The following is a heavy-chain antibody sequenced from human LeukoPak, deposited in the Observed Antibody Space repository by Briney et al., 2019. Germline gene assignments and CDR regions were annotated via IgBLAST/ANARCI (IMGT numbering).Heavy chain of an antibody. CDR2: ISYDGSNK. V-gene: IGHV3-30-3*01. CDR1: GFTLSSYA. D-gene: IGHD6-19*01. J-gene: IGHJ4*02. Sequence: GGSLRLSCAASGFTLSSYAMSWVRQAPGKGLEWVAVISYDGSNKYYADSVKRRFTISRDNSKNTLCLHMNSLRAEDTAVYYCAREPHVWYSSGWPFDYWGQGTLVTVSS. CDR3: AREPHVWYSSGWPFDY.